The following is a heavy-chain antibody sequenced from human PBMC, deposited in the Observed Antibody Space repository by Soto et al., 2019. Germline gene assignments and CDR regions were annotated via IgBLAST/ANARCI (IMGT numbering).Heavy chain of an antibody. CDR3: ARDPSRGSDWARYLDL. CDR2: ISGSGSNI. V-gene: IGHV3-48*01. Sequence: EVQLVESGGGLVQPGGSLRLSCAASGFSFSNYAMDWVRQAPGKGLEWVSYISGSGSNIRYADSVKGRFTISRDNAKSSVYLQMSSLRADDTAVYYCARDPSRGSDWARYLDLWGRGTLVTVSS. J-gene: IGHJ2*01. CDR1: GFSFSNYA. D-gene: IGHD1-26*01.